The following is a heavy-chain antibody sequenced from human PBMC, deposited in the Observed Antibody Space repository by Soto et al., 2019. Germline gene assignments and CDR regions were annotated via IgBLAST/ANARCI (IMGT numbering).Heavy chain of an antibody. CDR1: GYSFTSYW. Sequence: GESLKISCKGSGYSFTSYWIGWVRQMPGKGLEWMGIIYPGDSDTRYSPSFQGQVTISADKSISTAYLQWSSLKASDTAMYYCARHVSAVAVYNWFDPWGQGTLVTVSS. V-gene: IGHV5-51*01. D-gene: IGHD6-19*01. CDR3: ARHVSAVAVYNWFDP. J-gene: IGHJ5*02. CDR2: IYPGDSDT.